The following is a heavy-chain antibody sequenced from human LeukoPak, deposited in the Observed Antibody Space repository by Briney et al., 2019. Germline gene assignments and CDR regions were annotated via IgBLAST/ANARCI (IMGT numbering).Heavy chain of an antibody. D-gene: IGHD7-27*01. CDR3: ARESRSGDGKYYFDY. CDR1: GGSISSYY. Sequence: SETLSLTCTVSGGSISSYYWSWIRQPPGKGLEWIGYIYHSGSTNHNPSLKSRVTISVDTSKNQFSLKVSSVTAADTAVYYRARESRSGDGKYYFDYWGQGTLVTVFS. CDR2: IYHSGST. J-gene: IGHJ4*02. V-gene: IGHV4-59*01.